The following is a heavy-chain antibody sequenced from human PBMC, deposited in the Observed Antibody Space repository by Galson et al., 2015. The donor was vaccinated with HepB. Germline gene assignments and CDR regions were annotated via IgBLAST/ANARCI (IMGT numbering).Heavy chain of an antibody. CDR1: GFTFSRLG. Sequence: SLRLSCAASGFTFSRLGMTWVRQAPGKGLECVSAISVSGHSTDYADSVKGRFTISRDNSKNMLYLQMNNLRAEDTAVYYCAKGTTDIDYWGQGSLVTVSS. CDR2: ISVSGHST. CDR3: AKGTTDIDY. D-gene: IGHD1-1*01. J-gene: IGHJ4*02. V-gene: IGHV3-23*01.